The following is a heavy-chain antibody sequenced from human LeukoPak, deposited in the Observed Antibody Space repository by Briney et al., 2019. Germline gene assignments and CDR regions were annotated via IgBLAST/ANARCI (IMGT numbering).Heavy chain of an antibody. CDR3: ARDDAWAFDY. D-gene: IGHD1-26*01. CDR1: GFTFSSYS. Sequence: GGSLRLSCAASGFTFSSYSMNWVRQAPGRGPEWISYISSGSDNIDYAGSVKGRFTVSRDNAKNSLFLQVTSLRDDDTAVYYCARDDAWAFDYWGQGTLVTVSS. CDR2: ISSGSDNI. J-gene: IGHJ4*02. V-gene: IGHV3-48*02.